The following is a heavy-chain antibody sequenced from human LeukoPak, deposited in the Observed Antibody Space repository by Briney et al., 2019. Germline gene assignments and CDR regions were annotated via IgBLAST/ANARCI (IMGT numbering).Heavy chain of an antibody. V-gene: IGHV3-21*01. CDR2: ISSSSSYI. J-gene: IGHJ3*02. CDR1: GFTFSSYS. D-gene: IGHD6-19*01. CDR3: ARGYSSGWYLDAFDI. Sequence: PGGSLRLSCAASGFTFSSYSMNWVRQAPGKGLEWVSSISSSSSYIYYADSVKGRFTISRDNAKNSLYLQMNSLRAEDTAVYYCARGYSSGWYLDAFDIWGQGTMVTVSS.